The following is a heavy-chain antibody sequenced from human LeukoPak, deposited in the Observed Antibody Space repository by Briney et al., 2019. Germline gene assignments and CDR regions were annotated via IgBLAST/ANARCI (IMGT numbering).Heavy chain of an antibody. D-gene: IGHD4-17*01. CDR2: IGSSSENI. CDR3: ARWTTLTTKALDY. CDR1: GFTFNIYS. J-gene: IGHJ4*02. V-gene: IGHV3-21*01. Sequence: GGSLRLSCAASGFTFNIYSMTWVRQAPGKGLEWVSSIGSSSENIYYADSVRGRFTISRDNAKNSLFLQMSSLRAEDTAVYYCARWTTLTTKALDYWGQGTLVTVSS.